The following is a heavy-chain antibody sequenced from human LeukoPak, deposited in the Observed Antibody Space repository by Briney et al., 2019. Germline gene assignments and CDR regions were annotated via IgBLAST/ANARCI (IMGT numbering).Heavy chain of an antibody. D-gene: IGHD2-2*01. V-gene: IGHV4-59*01. Sequence: SETLSLTCTVSGGSISSYYWSWIRQPPGKGLEWIGYIYYSGSTNYNPSLKSRVTISVDTSKNQISLKLSSVTAADTAVYYCARSAVECSSTSCRIGNWFDPWGQGTLVTVSS. J-gene: IGHJ5*02. CDR3: ARSAVECSSTSCRIGNWFDP. CDR2: IYYSGST. CDR1: GGSISSYY.